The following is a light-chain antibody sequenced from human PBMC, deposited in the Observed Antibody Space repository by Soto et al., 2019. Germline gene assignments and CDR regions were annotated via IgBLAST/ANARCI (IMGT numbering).Light chain of an antibody. CDR3: GVWDGSLVLYL. CDR1: RSNIGNNH. CDR2: DSN. V-gene: IGLV1-51*01. Sequence: QSALTQPPSLYAAPGQTVTISCSGSRSNIGNNHVSWYQQFPGAAPRLLIYDSNKRPSGIPERFSASKTATSATLGITGLQTGDEADYYCGVWDGSLVLYLFGPGTKLTVL. J-gene: IGLJ1*01.